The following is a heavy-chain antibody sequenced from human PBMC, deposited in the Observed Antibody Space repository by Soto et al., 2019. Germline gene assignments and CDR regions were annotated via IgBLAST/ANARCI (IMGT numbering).Heavy chain of an antibody. CDR3: ARFLRPPSSSQYYFDY. CDR2: IYYSGST. V-gene: IGHV4-59*01. J-gene: IGHJ4*02. CDR1: GGSISSYY. Sequence: LSLTCTVSGGSISSYYWSWIRQPPGKGLEWIGYIYYSGSTNYNPSLKSRVTISVDTSKNQFSLKLSSVTAADTAVYYCARFLRPPSSSQYYFDYGGQGPLATVPS. D-gene: IGHD2-15*01.